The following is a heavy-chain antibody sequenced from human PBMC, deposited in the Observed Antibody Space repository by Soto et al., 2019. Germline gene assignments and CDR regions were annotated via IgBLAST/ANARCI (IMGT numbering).Heavy chain of an antibody. V-gene: IGHV4-59*01. CDR1: GGSISSYY. J-gene: IGHJ2*01. CDR3: ARVTRLAYCGGDCYFRAWYFDL. CDR2: IYYSGST. D-gene: IGHD2-21*02. Sequence: SETLSLTCTVSGGSISSYYWSWIRQPTGKGLEWIGYIYYSGSTNYNPSLKSRVTISVDTSKNQFSLKLSSVTAADTAVYYCARVTRLAYCGGDCYFRAWYFDLWGRGTLVTVSS.